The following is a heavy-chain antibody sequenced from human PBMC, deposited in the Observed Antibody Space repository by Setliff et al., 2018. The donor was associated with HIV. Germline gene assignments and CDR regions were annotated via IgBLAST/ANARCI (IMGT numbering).Heavy chain of an antibody. Sequence: SETLSLTCTVSGGSISSHYWSWIRQPPGKGLEWIGNIYYSGSTNYNPSLKSRVTISVDTSKNQFSLKVSSVTAADTAVYYCARGGASSKYLDPWGQGTLVTVSS. D-gene: IGHD2-15*01. V-gene: IGHV4-59*11. CDR3: ARGGASSKYLDP. CDR2: IYYSGST. J-gene: IGHJ5*02. CDR1: GGSISSHY.